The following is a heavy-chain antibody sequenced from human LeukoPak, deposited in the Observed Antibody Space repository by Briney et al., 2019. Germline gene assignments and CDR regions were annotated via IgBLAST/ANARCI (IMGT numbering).Heavy chain of an antibody. CDR2: INWNGGST. D-gene: IGHD6-19*01. CDR1: GFTFDDNG. CDR3: ARATVAGPNFDY. Sequence: GGSLRLSCSAAGFTFDDNGISWFRHTPGNGLAWVSGINWNGGSTGYADSVKGRFTISRDNAKNSLYLQMNSLRAEDTGLYYCARATVAGPNFDYWGQGTLVTVSS. V-gene: IGHV3-20*04. J-gene: IGHJ4*02.